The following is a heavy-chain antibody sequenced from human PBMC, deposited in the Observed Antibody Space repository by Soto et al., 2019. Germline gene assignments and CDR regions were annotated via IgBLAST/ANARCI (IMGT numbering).Heavy chain of an antibody. J-gene: IGHJ4*02. CDR3: ARAGDSSGPVALGY. D-gene: IGHD6-19*01. Sequence: QLQLQESGSGLVKPSQTLSLTCAVSGGSISSGGYSWSWIRQPPGKGLEWIGYIYHSGSTDYNPSLKSRGAISGDRSKNQCSLKLSSVTAADTAVYYCARAGDSSGPVALGYWGQGTLVTVSS. V-gene: IGHV4-30-2*01. CDR1: GGSISSGGYS. CDR2: IYHSGST.